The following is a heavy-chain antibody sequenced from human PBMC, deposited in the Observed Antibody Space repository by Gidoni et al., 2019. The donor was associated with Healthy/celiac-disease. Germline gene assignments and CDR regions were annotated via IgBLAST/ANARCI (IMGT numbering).Heavy chain of an antibody. V-gene: IGHV3-48*02. CDR2: ISSSSSTI. Sequence: EVQLVESGGGLVQPGGSLRLSCAASGFTFSSYRMNWVRQAPGKGLEWVSYISSSSSTIYYADSVKGRFTISRDNAKNSLYLQMNSLRDEDTAVYYCAREDSSSSSIPHYYMDVWGKGTTVTVSS. D-gene: IGHD6-6*01. CDR1: GFTFSSYR. J-gene: IGHJ6*03. CDR3: AREDSSSSSIPHYYMDV.